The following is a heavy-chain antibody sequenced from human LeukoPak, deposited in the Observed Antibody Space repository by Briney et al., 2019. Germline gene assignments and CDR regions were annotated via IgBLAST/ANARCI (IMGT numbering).Heavy chain of an antibody. Sequence: GGSLRLSCAASGFTFSSYAMSWVRQAPGKGLEWVSGISGSGGSTNYADSVKGRFTISRDNSKNTMYLQMNSLRAEDTAVYYCAKDSYDSSGSRYDYWGQGTLVTVSS. D-gene: IGHD3-22*01. J-gene: IGHJ4*02. V-gene: IGHV3-23*01. CDR3: AKDSYDSSGSRYDY. CDR1: GFTFSSYA. CDR2: ISGSGGST.